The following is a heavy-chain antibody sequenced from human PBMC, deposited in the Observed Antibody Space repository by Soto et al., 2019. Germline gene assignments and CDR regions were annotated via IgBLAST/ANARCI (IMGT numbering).Heavy chain of an antibody. CDR2: MNPNSGNT. V-gene: IGHV1-8*01. J-gene: IGHJ4*02. Sequence: ASVKFSCKASGYTFTSYDINWVRQATGQGLEWMGWMNPNSGNTGYAQKFQGRVTMTRNTSISTAYMELSSLRSEDTAVYYCALFEWGGVVMDYWGQGTLVTVSS. D-gene: IGHD3-3*01. CDR1: GYTFTSYD. CDR3: ALFEWGGVVMDY.